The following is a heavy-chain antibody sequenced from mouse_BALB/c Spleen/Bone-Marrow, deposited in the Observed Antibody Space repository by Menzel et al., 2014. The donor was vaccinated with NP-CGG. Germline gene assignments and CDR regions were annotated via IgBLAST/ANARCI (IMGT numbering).Heavy chain of an antibody. Sequence: QVTLKESGPGILKPSQTLSLPCSFSGFSLSTSGMGVGWIRQPSGKGLEWLAHIWWDDDKYYNPSLKSRLTISKDTSRNQVFLKITSVDTADTATYYCARVPYANYAAFWGQGTLVTVSA. CDR2: IWWDDDK. CDR1: GFSLSTSGMG. J-gene: IGHJ3*01. V-gene: IGHV8-8*01. D-gene: IGHD2-10*02. CDR3: ARVPYANYAAF.